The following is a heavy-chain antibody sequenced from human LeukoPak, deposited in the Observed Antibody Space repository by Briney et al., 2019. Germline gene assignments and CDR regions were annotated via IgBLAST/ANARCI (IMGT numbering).Heavy chain of an antibody. D-gene: IGHD3-3*01. J-gene: IGHJ6*03. V-gene: IGHV4-34*01. CDR2: INHSGST. CDR3: ARGQLERRYYDFWSGYSADYYYYYMDV. Sequence: PSGTLSLTCAVYGGSFSGYYWSWIRQPPGKGLEWIGEINHSGSTNYNPSLKSRVTISVDTSKNQFSLKLSSVTAADTAVYYCARGQLERRYYDFWSGYSADYYYYYMDVWGKGTTVTVSS. CDR1: GGSFSGYY.